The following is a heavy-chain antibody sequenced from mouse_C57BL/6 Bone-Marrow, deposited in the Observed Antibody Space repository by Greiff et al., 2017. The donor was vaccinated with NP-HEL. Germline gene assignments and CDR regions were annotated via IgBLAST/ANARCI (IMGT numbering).Heavy chain of an antibody. J-gene: IGHJ2*01. CDR1: GYTFTSYW. CDR2: IHPNSGST. V-gene: IGHV1-64*01. D-gene: IGHD1-1*01. Sequence: VQLQQPGAELVKPGASVKLSCKASGYTFTSYWMHWVKQRPGQGLEWIGMIHPNSGSTNYNEKFKSKATLTVDKSSSTAYMQLSSLTSEDSAVYYCARPSITTVVAPYFDYWGQGTTLTVSS. CDR3: ARPSITTVVAPYFDY.